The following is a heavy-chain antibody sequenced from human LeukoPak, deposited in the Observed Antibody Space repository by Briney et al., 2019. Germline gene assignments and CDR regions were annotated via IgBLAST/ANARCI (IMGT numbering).Heavy chain of an antibody. D-gene: IGHD2-15*01. Sequence: SETLSLTCTVSGGSISSSSYYWGWIRQPPGKGLEWIGSIYYSGSTYYNPSLKSRVTISVDTSKNQFSLKLSSVTAADTAVYYCARRDEDGSDLDYWGQGTLVTVSS. CDR2: IYYSGST. V-gene: IGHV4-39*07. J-gene: IGHJ4*02. CDR3: ARRDEDGSDLDY. CDR1: GGSISSSSYY.